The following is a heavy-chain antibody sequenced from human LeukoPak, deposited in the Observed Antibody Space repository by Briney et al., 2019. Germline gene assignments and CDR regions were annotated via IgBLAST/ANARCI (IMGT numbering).Heavy chain of an antibody. CDR1: GGSFSGYY. CDR2: INHSGST. CDR3: ARRKTYYYGSGSYRWFDP. J-gene: IGHJ5*02. D-gene: IGHD3-10*01. V-gene: IGHV4-34*01. Sequence: IPSETLSLTCAVYGGSFSGYYWTWVRQPPGKGLEWIGEINHSGSTNYNPSLKSRVTISVDTSKNQFSLKLSSVTAADTAVYYCARRKTYYYGSGSYRWFDPWGQGTLVTVSS.